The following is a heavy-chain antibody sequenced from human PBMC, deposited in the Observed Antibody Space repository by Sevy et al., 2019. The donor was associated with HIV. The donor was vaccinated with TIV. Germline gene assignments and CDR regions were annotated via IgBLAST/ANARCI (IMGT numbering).Heavy chain of an antibody. D-gene: IGHD6-13*01. Sequence: GGSLRLSCAASGFTFSNYNMDWVRQAPGKGLEWVSYITFSSNTIYYADSVKGQFTISRDNAKKSLYLQMNSLRAEDTAVYYCARHQLRVSATGFDYWGQGTLVTVSS. V-gene: IGHV3-48*01. CDR3: ARHQLRVSATGFDY. J-gene: IGHJ4*02. CDR1: GFTFSNYN. CDR2: ITFSSNTI.